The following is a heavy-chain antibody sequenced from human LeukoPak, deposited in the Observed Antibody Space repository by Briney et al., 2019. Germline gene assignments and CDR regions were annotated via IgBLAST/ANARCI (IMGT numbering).Heavy chain of an antibody. CDR1: GYTFISYG. J-gene: IGHJ4*02. V-gene: IGHV1-18*01. CDR3: ARDLQTWGSYRVFDS. Sequence: ASVTVSCKTSGYTFISYGSSWVGQAPGQGLEWMGWISPYNGNADYAQNLQGRVTITTDTSTNTAYMELTSLRSDDTAVYYCARDLQTWGSYRVFDSWGQGTLVTVSS. D-gene: IGHD3-16*02. CDR2: ISPYNGNA.